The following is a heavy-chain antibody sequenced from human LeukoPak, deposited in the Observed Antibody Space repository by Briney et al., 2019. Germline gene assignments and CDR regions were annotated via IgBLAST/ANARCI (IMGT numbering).Heavy chain of an antibody. CDR1: GGTFSSYA. CDR3: ARVDSSGWWGRDY. CDR2: IIPILGIA. D-gene: IGHD6-19*01. Sequence: ASVKVSCKASGGTFSSYAISWVRQAPGQGLEWMGRIIPILGIANYAQKFHGRVTITADKSTSTAYMELSSLRSEDTAVYYCARVDSSGWWGRDYWGQGTLVTVSS. V-gene: IGHV1-69*04. J-gene: IGHJ4*02.